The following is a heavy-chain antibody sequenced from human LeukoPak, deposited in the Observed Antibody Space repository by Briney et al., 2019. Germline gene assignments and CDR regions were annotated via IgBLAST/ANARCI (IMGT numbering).Heavy chain of an antibody. CDR1: GYTFTGYY. CDR3: ARGLGRYFDWLFDY. J-gene: IGHJ4*02. V-gene: IGHV1-69*04. D-gene: IGHD3-9*01. Sequence: GASVKVSCKASGYTFTGYYMHWVRQAPGQGLEWMGRIIPILGIANYAQKFQGRVTITADKSTSTAYMELSSLRSEDTAVYYCARGLGRYFDWLFDYWGQGALVTVSS. CDR2: IIPILGIA.